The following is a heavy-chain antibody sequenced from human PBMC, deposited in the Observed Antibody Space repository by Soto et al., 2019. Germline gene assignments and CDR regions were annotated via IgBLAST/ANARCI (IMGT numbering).Heavy chain of an antibody. Sequence: GGSLRLSCVASGFSLSSHAVSWVRQTPEKGLEWVSSISDSGATSSYADSVKGRFTISRDNTKSSLFLQMNSLGVEDTAVYYCARGGGGGLFEHWGQGVLVTVSS. D-gene: IGHD2-21*01. CDR1: GFSLSSHA. V-gene: IGHV3-23*01. CDR3: ARGGGGGLFEH. CDR2: ISDSGATS. J-gene: IGHJ4*02.